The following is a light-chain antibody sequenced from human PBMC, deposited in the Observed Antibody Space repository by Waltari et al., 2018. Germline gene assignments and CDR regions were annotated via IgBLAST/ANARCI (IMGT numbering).Light chain of an antibody. CDR3: QQSYKLPPT. CDR1: LSISIF. V-gene: IGKV1-39*01. J-gene: IGKJ1*01. CDR2: DAS. Sequence: DILMTQSPSSLSASVGDRITITCRAGLSISIFLNWYHQKPGKAPKLLISDASTLQSGVPSRFSGSGSGTDFTLTIISLQPDDFGNYYCQQSYKLPPTFGLGTKVEI.